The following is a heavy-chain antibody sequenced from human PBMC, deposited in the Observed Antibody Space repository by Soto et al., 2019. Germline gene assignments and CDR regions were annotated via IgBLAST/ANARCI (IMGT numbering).Heavy chain of an antibody. V-gene: IGHV3-33*01. CDR1: GFAFNSYV. CDR3: ARGYSYNGGLYGMDV. CDR2: VWYDGSNE. J-gene: IGHJ6*02. Sequence: QPGGSLRLSCRTSGFAFNSYVMHWVRQAPGKGLEWVAVVWYDGSNEKYADSVKGRFIISRDSSENTLYLQMNTLRVDDTADYYCARGYSYNGGLYGMDVWGQGTTVTVSS. D-gene: IGHD5-18*01.